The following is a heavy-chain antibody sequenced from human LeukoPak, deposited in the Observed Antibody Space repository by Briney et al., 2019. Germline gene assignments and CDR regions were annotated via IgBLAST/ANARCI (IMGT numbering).Heavy chain of an antibody. D-gene: IGHD2-21*02. Sequence: SETLSLTCTVSGGSISSYYWSWIRQPPGKGLEWIGYIYYSGSTNYNPSLKSRVTISVDTSKNQFSLKLSSVTAADTAVYYCERRMCGGDCYHYLGYMDVWGKGTTVTVSS. CDR2: IYYSGST. J-gene: IGHJ6*03. V-gene: IGHV4-59*01. CDR3: ERRMCGGDCYHYLGYMDV. CDR1: GGSISSYY.